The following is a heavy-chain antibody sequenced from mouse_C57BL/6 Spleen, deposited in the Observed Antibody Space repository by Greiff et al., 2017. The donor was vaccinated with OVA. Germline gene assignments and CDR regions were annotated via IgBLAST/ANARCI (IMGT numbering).Heavy chain of an antibody. Sequence: EVKVVESGGGLVQSGRSLRLSCATSGFTFSDFYMEWVRQAPGKGLEWIAASRNKANDYTTEYSASVKGRFIVSRDTSQSILYLQMHALRAEDTAIYYCARDGYYYGSSSYWDFDVWGTGTTVTVSS. V-gene: IGHV7-1*01. CDR1: GFTFSDFY. CDR3: ARDGYYYGSSSYWDFDV. D-gene: IGHD1-1*01. J-gene: IGHJ1*03. CDR2: SRNKANDYTT.